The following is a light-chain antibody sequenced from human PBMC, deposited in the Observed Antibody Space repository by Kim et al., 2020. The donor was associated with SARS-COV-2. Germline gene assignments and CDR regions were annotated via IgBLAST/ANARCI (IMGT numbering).Light chain of an antibody. CDR3: QSYDSSNLGV. V-gene: IGLV6-57*03. J-gene: IGLJ3*02. Sequence: NFMLTQPHSVSESPGKTVTISCTRSSSGSIASNYVQWYQQRPGSAPTTVIYEDNQRPSGVPDRFSGSIDSSSNSASLTISGLKTEDEADYYCQSYDSSNLGVFGGGTKLTVL. CDR1: SGSIASNY. CDR2: EDN.